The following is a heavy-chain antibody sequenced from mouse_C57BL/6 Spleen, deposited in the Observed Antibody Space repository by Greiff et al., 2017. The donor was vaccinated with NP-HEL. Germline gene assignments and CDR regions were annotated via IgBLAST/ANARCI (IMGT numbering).Heavy chain of an antibody. Sequence: VKLMESGAELVRPGSSVKLSCKASGYTFTSYWMDWVKQRPGQGLEWIGNIYPSDSETHYNQKFKDKATLTVDKSSSTAYMQLSSLTSEDSAVYYCARRGYGNYFDYWGQGTTLTVSS. V-gene: IGHV1-61*01. D-gene: IGHD2-1*01. CDR2: IYPSDSET. CDR3: ARRGYGNYFDY. CDR1: GYTFTSYW. J-gene: IGHJ2*01.